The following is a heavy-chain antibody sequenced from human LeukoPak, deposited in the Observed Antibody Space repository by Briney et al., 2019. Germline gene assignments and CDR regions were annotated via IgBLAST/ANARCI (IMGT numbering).Heavy chain of an antibody. V-gene: IGHV1-18*04. D-gene: IGHD6-13*01. CDR1: GYTFTTYG. Sequence: GASVKVSCKAIGYTFTTYGIAWVRQAPGQGLEWMGWISTYKGTTNYTQKFQGRDAMTTDTSTSTAYMELRSLRSDDTAVYYCARYSSSWYHYMDVWGKGTTVTVSS. J-gene: IGHJ6*03. CDR2: ISTYKGTT. CDR3: ARYSSSWYHYMDV.